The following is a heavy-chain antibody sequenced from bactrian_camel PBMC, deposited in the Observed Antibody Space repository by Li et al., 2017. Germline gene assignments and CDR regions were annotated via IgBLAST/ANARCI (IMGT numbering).Heavy chain of an antibody. V-gene: IGHV3S53*01. Sequence: LVESGGGLVQPGGSLRLSCVVSEFSSYYSLAWFRQTPGKEREGVATIGRDGRTNYKDFVKGRFTISQDSAKNILYLQMKSLKPEDTAMYYCAARARLRALRVQWCLGRIRAGAGGPRSPSP. D-gene: IGHD2*01. CDR1: EFSSYYS. CDR3: AARARLRALRVQWCLGRIRA. J-gene: IGHJ4*01. CDR2: IGRDGRT.